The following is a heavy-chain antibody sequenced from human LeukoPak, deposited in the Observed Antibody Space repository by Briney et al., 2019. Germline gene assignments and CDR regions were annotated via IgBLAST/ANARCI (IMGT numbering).Heavy chain of an antibody. V-gene: IGHV4-4*02. CDR2: IYHSGST. D-gene: IGHD2-2*02. J-gene: IGHJ4*02. CDR1: GGSISSSNW. CDR3: VRDGSTAAAAIPYFDY. Sequence: PSETLSLTCAVSGGSISSSNWWSWVRQPPGKGLEWIGEIYHSGSTNYNPSLKSRVTISVDKSKNQFSLKLSSVTAADTAVYYRVRDGSTAAAAIPYFDYWGQGTLVTVSS.